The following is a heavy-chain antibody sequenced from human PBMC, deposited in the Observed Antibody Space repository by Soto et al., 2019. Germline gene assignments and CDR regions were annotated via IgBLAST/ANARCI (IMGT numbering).Heavy chain of an antibody. CDR2: ISPYNGNT. CDR1: GYTFTTYG. V-gene: IGHV1-18*01. J-gene: IGHJ5*02. D-gene: IGHD2-15*01. CDR3: ARDPSTIVVVAEKKNWFDP. Sequence: ASVKVSCKASGYTFTTYGVSWVRQAPGQGLEWMGWISPYNGNTTYAQNFQGRVTMTTDTSTSTAHMELRSLRSDDTAVYYCARDPSTIVVVAEKKNWFDPWGQGTLVTVSS.